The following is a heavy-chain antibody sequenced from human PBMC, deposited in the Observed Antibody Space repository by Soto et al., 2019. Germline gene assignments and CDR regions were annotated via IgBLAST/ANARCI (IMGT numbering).Heavy chain of an antibody. CDR3: ARWVTTGIYGMVV. J-gene: IGHJ6*04. D-gene: IGHD1-1*01. Sequence: VKVSCKASGYTFASYDINWVRQATGQGLEWMGWINPNSGNTGYAQKFQGRATMTRNTSISTAYMELSSLRSEDTAVYFWARWVTTGIYGMVVWGKGTTVTVS. CDR2: INPNSGNT. V-gene: IGHV1-8*01. CDR1: GYTFASYD.